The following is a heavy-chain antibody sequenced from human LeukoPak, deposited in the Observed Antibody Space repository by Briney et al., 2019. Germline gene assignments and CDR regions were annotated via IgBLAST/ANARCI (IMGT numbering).Heavy chain of an antibody. Sequence: GASVKVSCKASGYTFTSYAISWVRQAPGQGLEWMGRIIPILGIANYAQKFQGRVTITADKSTSTAYMELSSLRSEDTAVYYCANPWGAVGDWGQGTLVTVSS. D-gene: IGHD3-10*01. V-gene: IGHV1-69*04. CDR2: IIPILGIA. J-gene: IGHJ4*02. CDR1: GYTFTSYA. CDR3: ANPWGAVGD.